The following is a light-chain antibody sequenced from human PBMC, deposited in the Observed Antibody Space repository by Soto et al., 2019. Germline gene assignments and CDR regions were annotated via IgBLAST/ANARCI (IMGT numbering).Light chain of an antibody. J-gene: IGKJ1*01. Sequence: EIVMTQSPATLSVSPGGRAALSCRASQSISGALAWYQQKPGQAPRLLIYGASTRATSFPARFSGSGSGTDFTLTISSLQSEDFAVYYCQQYNNWPWTFGQGTKVEIK. CDR3: QQYNNWPWT. CDR2: GAS. CDR1: QSISGA. V-gene: IGKV3-15*01.